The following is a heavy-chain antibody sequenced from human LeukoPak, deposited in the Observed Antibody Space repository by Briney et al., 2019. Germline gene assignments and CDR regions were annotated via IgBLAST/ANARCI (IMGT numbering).Heavy chain of an antibody. Sequence: PGGSLRLSCAGSGFTFSSNWMSWVRQAPGKGLEWVANIKQDGSQKYYVDSVKGRFTISRDNANNSLYLHMNNLRAEDTAVYYCARGVGVNGGAFDLWGQGTMVIVSS. CDR2: IKQDGSQK. V-gene: IGHV3-7*01. J-gene: IGHJ3*01. D-gene: IGHD3-10*01. CDR1: GFTFSSNW. CDR3: ARGVGVNGGAFDL.